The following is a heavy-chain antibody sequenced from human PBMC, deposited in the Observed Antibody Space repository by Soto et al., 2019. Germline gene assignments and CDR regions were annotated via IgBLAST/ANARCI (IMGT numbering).Heavy chain of an antibody. V-gene: IGHV3-30*03. CDR3: TGEVASGY. J-gene: IGHJ4*02. D-gene: IGHD2-8*02. CDR2: ISRDGGTK. CDR1: GFTVSTYG. Sequence: QVQLVESGGGVVQPGRSLRLSCAVSGFTVSTYGMHWVRQAPGKGLEWVAVISRDGGTKYYADSVKGRFTISRDNSSNTVFLEVKGLRGDDMAVYYCTGEVASGYWGQGTLVNVSS.